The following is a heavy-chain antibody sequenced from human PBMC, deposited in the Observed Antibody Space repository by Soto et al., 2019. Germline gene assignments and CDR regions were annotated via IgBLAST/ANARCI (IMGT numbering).Heavy chain of an antibody. V-gene: IGHV3-48*01. CDR3: ARVTRYDYIWGSYRPSPDY. CDR2: ISSSSSTI. CDR1: GFTFSSYS. J-gene: IGHJ4*02. Sequence: GGSLRLSCAASGFTFSSYSMNWVRQAPGKGLEWVSYISSSSSTIYYADSVKGRFTISRDNAKNSLYLQMNSLRAEDTAVYYCARVTRYDYIWGSYRPSPDYWGQGTLVTVSS. D-gene: IGHD3-16*02.